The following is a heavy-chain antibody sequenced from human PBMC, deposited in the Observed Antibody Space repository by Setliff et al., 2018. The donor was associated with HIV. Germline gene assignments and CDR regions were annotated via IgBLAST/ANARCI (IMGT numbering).Heavy chain of an antibody. D-gene: IGHD3-22*01. Sequence: PGGSLRLSCAASGFIFSSYAMHWVRQAPGKGLEWVAVMSYDGNNKYYADSVKGRSTISRDNSKNTLFLQMNSLRSEDTAVYYCARGGVYYYDSSGWSMDYWGQGTLVTVSS. J-gene: IGHJ4*02. CDR1: GFIFSSYA. CDR2: MSYDGNNK. CDR3: ARGGVYYYDSSGWSMDY. V-gene: IGHV3-30*01.